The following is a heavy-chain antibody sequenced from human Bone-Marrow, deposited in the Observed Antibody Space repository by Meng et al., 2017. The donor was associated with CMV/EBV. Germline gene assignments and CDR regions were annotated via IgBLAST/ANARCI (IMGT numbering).Heavy chain of an antibody. Sequence: ASVKVSCKASGYTFTGYYMHWVRQAPGQGLEWMGWINPNSGGTNYAQKFQGRVTMTRDTSLSTAYMELSRPRSDDTAVYYCARGDGYSYGYSSGFAPWGQGPLVTGSS. CDR2: INPNSGGT. J-gene: IGHJ5*02. CDR1: GYTFTGYY. V-gene: IGHV1-2*02. CDR3: ARGDGYSYGYSSGFAP. D-gene: IGHD5-18*01.